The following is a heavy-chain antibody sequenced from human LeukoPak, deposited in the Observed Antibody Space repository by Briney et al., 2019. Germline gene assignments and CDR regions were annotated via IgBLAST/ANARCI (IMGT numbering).Heavy chain of an antibody. D-gene: IGHD5-12*01. J-gene: IGHJ4*02. Sequence: GGSLRLSCAASGFTFSRYAMHCVRQAPAKGLGWVAVISYDGSNKYYADSVKGRFTISRDDSKNTLYLQMNSLRGEDTAVYYCARPPPGGYDASLDYWGQGALVTVSS. V-gene: IGHV3-30-3*01. CDR2: ISYDGSNK. CDR3: ARPPPGGYDASLDY. CDR1: GFTFSRYA.